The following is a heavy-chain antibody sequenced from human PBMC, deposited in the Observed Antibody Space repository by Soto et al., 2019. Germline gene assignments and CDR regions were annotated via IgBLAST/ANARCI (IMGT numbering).Heavy chain of an antibody. CDR1: GVTCIRHA. V-gene: IGHV3-23*01. J-gene: IGHJ4*02. CDR3: TTDSRSHCAPFFDY. Sequence: GGSLRLSCAASGVTCIRHAMSWVRQAPGKGLEWVSGISGSGGNTFYADSVKGRITISRDDTKNTLYLQMNSLKTEDTAVYYCTTDSRSHCAPFFDYWGQGILVTVS. D-gene: IGHD3-10*01. CDR2: ISGSGGNT.